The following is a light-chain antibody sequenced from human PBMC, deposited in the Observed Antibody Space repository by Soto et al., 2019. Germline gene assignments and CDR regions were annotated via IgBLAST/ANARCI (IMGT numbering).Light chain of an antibody. V-gene: IGKV3-11*01. Sequence: EIVLTQSPATLSLSPGERATLSCRASQSVSSYLAWYQQKPGQAPRLLIYDASNRATGIPARFSGSGSGTAFSLSISRLGPEDFAVYYCQQRSNWPRTFGGGTKVEIK. CDR3: QQRSNWPRT. CDR1: QSVSSY. CDR2: DAS. J-gene: IGKJ4*01.